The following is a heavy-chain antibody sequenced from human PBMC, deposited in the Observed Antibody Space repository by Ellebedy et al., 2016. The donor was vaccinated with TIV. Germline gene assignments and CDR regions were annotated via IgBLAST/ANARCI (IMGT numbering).Heavy chain of an antibody. CDR1: GFTFTDYY. D-gene: IGHD2-21*01. V-gene: IGHV1-2*02. CDR3: ARDIMVVVAAFRDWFDP. CDR2: LNSNSGDT. Sequence: AASVKVSCKASGFTFTDYYIHWVRQAPGQGLEWMGWLNSNSGDTKYAQKFHGRVTRTRDTSISTAYMELSRLTSDDPAVYYCARDIMVVVAAFRDWFDPWGQGTPVTVSS. J-gene: IGHJ5*02.